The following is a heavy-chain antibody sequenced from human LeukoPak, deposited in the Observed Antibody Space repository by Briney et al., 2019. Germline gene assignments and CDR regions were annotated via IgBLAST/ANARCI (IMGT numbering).Heavy chain of an antibody. V-gene: IGHV1-8*01. CDR3: ARGFPSPRRYCSSTSCYGGLNWFDP. CDR1: GYTFTSYD. Sequence: ASVTVSCKASGYTFTSYDINWVRQATGQGLEWMGWMNPNSGNTGYAQKFQGRVTMTRNTSISTAYKELSSLRSEDTAVYYCARGFPSPRRYCSSTSCYGGLNWFDPWGQGTLVTVSS. J-gene: IGHJ5*02. CDR2: MNPNSGNT. D-gene: IGHD2-2*01.